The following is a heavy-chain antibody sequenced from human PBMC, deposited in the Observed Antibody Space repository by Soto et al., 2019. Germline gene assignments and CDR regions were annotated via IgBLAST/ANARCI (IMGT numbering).Heavy chain of an antibody. Sequence: QVQLVESGGGVVQPGRSLRLSCAASGFSFNSYAMHWVRQAPGKGLEWVATISYDGSNKYYADSVKGRLTISRDKSDYTLYLQMNSLRAEDTAVYYCARGGGNDGCIDYWALGTLVTVSS. V-gene: IGHV3-30-3*01. CDR1: GFSFNSYA. J-gene: IGHJ4*02. CDR2: ISYDGSNK. CDR3: ARGGGNDGCIDY. D-gene: IGHD1-1*01.